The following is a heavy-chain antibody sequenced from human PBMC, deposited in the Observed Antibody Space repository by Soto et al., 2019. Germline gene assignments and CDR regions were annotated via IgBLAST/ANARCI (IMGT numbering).Heavy chain of an antibody. J-gene: IGHJ4*02. CDR3: ARAYGDYVCDY. Sequence: PSETLSLTSPVSGGSISSGYWSWIRQPPGKGLEWIGYIYYSGSTNYNPSLKSRVTISVDTSKNQFSLKLSSVTAADTAVYYCARAYGDYVCDYWGQGTLVTVSS. D-gene: IGHD4-17*01. V-gene: IGHV4-59*01. CDR2: IYYSGST. CDR1: GGSISSGY.